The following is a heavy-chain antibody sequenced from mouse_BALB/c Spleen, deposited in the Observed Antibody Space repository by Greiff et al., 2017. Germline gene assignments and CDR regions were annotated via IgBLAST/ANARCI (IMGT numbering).Heavy chain of an antibody. CDR3: ARKGSMGFFAY. CDR1: GFSLTSYG. D-gene: IGHD1-1*02. V-gene: IGHV2-2*02. J-gene: IGHJ3*01. Sequence: VKLQQSGPGLVQPSQSLSITCTVSGFSLTSYGVHWVRQSPGKGLEWLGVIWSGGSTDYNAAFISRLSISKDNSKSQVFFKMNSLQANDTAIYYCARKGSMGFFAYWGQGTLVTVSA. CDR2: IWSGGST.